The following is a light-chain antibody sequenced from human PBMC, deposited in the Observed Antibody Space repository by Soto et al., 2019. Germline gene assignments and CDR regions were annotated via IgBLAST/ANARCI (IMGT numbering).Light chain of an antibody. CDR1: QSVSSSY. CDR2: GAS. CDR3: EQYDSSPLT. J-gene: IGKJ4*01. V-gene: IGKV3-20*01. Sequence: EIVLTQSPGTLSLSPGERATLSCRASQSVSSSYLAWYQQKPGQAPRLLIYGASSRDTGIPDRFSGSGSGTDFTLTISRLEPEDFAVYYCEQYDSSPLTFGGVTEAEIK.